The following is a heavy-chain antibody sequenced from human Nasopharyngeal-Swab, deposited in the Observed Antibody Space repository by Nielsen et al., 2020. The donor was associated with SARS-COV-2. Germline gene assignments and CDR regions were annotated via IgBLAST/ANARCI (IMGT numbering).Heavy chain of an antibody. CDR2: LNSGSSTI. Sequence: GESLKISCAASGFTFSSFGMHWVRQAPGKGPEWVAYLNSGSSTIFYADSVKGRFTISRDNAKNSLFLQMNSLRDEDTAVYYCARDRDYSFDYWGQGTLVTVSS. D-gene: IGHD3/OR15-3a*01. CDR3: ARDRDYSFDY. J-gene: IGHJ4*02. V-gene: IGHV3-48*02. CDR1: GFTFSSFG.